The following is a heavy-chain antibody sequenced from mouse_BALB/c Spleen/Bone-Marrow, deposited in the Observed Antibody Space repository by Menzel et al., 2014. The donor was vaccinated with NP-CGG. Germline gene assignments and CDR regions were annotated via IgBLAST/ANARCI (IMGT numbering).Heavy chain of an antibody. J-gene: IGHJ4*01. CDR3: ARFYYYGSTYYYALDY. CDR1: GYAFTNYL. CDR2: INPGSGGT. V-gene: IGHV1-54*01. Sequence: VQLKQSGDELVRPGTSVNVSRKASGYAFTNYLIEWVKQRPGQGLEWIGVINPGSGGTNYNEKFKGKATLTADKSSSTAYMQLSSPTSEDSAVYYCARFYYYGSTYYYALDYWGQGTSVTVSS. D-gene: IGHD1-1*01.